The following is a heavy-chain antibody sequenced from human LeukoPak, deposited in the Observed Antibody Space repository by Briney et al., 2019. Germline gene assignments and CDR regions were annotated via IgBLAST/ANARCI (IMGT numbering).Heavy chain of an antibody. CDR3: ARDRGKLYYYDSSGRHDYYGMDV. J-gene: IGHJ6*02. CDR2: ISSSSSYI. D-gene: IGHD3-22*01. Sequence: GGSLRLSCAASGFTFSTYWMSWVRQAPGKGLEWVSSISSSSSYIYYADSVKGRFTISRDNAKNSLYLQMNSLRAEDTAVYYCARDRGKLYYYDSSGRHDYYGMDVWGQGTTVTVSS. V-gene: IGHV3-21*01. CDR1: GFTFSTYW.